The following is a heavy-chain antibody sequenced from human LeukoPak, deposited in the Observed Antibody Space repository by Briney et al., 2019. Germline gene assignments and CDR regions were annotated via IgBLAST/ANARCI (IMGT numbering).Heavy chain of an antibody. V-gene: IGHV4-61*08. CDR2: IYYSGNT. Sequence: PSETLSLTCTVSGGSVGSGGYYWSWIRQPPGKGLEWIGYIYYSGNTNYNPSLKSRVTISVDTSKNQFSLKLSFVTAADTAVYYCARDPLLYGTAFDIWGQGTMVTVSS. J-gene: IGHJ3*02. CDR1: GGSVGSGGYY. D-gene: IGHD1-26*01. CDR3: ARDPLLYGTAFDI.